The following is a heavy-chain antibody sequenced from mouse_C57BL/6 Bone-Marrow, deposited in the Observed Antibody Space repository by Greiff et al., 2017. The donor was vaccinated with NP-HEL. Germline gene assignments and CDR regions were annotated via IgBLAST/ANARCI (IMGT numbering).Heavy chain of an antibody. CDR2: INPSNGGT. D-gene: IGHD1-1*01. CDR1: GYTFTSYW. V-gene: IGHV1-53*01. Sequence: QVQLQQPGADLVKPGASVKLSCTASGYTFTSYWMHWVTQRPGQGLEWIGTINPSNGGTNYTEKFKGQATLSGDKSSSTAYLQLSRLTSEDPAVYYCARGSRWYRVYWGQGTTLTVSS. CDR3: ARGSRWYRVY. J-gene: IGHJ2*01.